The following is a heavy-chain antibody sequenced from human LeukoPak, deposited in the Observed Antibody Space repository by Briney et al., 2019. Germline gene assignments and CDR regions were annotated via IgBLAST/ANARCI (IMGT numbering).Heavy chain of an antibody. CDR2: ISYDGSTK. D-gene: IGHD2-15*01. J-gene: IGHJ6*02. Sequence: GGSLRLSCAASGFTFSTYAIHWVRQAPGKGPEWLAVISYDGSTKYYADSVKGRFTISRDNSKNTMYLQMDSLRPEDTTVFYCAKAYCTGGSCYGRYYYGMDVWGQGTTVTVSS. CDR3: AKAYCTGGSCYGRYYYGMDV. V-gene: IGHV3-30*18. CDR1: GFTFSTYA.